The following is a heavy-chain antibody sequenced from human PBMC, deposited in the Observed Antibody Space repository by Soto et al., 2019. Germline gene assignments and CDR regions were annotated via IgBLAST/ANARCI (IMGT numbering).Heavy chain of an antibody. V-gene: IGHV4-30-2*01. J-gene: IGHJ5*02. CDR2: IYHSGST. D-gene: IGHD5-18*01. CDR1: GGSISSGGYS. Sequence: SETLSLTCAVSGGSISSGGYSWSWIRQPPGKGLGWIGYIYHSGSTYYNPSLKSRVTISVDRSKNQFSLKLSSVTAADTAVYYCARAGSRYTVGWFDPWGQGTLVTVSS. CDR3: ARAGSRYTVGWFDP.